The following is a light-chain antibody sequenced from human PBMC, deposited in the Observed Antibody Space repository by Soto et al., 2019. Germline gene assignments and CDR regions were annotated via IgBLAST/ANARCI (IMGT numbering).Light chain of an antibody. Sequence: IQMTQSPSSLSASVGDRVTITCRASQNIRTSLNWYQQRPGKAPQLLIYAASSLQSGVSSRFSGSGSGTNFTLTVSSLQPEDFAIYYCQQSSFTGYTFGQGTKLDIK. CDR2: AAS. J-gene: IGKJ2*01. CDR3: QQSSFTGYT. V-gene: IGKV1-39*01. CDR1: QNIRTS.